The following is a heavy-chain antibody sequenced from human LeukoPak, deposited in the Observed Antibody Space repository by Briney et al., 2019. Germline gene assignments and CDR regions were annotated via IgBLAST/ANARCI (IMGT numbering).Heavy chain of an antibody. CDR2: IKQDGSEK. D-gene: IGHD4-17*01. V-gene: IGHV3-7*01. Sequence: GGSLRLSCAGSGFTFSSYWMSWVRQAPGKGLEWVANIKQDGSEKYYVDSVKGRFTISRDNAKKSLYLLMNSLRAEGTAVYYCARDDTVTTRVGFIDWGQGTLVSVSS. J-gene: IGHJ4*02. CDR3: ARDDTVTTRVGFID. CDR1: GFTFSSYW.